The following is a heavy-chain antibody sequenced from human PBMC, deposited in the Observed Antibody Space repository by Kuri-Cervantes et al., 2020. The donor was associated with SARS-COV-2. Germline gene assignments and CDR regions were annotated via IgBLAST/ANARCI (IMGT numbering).Heavy chain of an antibody. CDR1: GYSISSGYY. J-gene: IGHJ3*02. V-gene: IGHV4-38-2*02. CDR2: IYHSGST. CDR3: ARGGFLTGYRGTRGAFGI. D-gene: IGHD3-9*01. Sequence: GSLRLSCTVSGYSISSGYYWGWIRQPPGKGLEWIGSIYHSGSTYYDPSLKSRVTISVDTSKNQFSLKLSSVTAADTAVYYCARGGFLTGYRGTRGAFGIWGQGTMVTVSS.